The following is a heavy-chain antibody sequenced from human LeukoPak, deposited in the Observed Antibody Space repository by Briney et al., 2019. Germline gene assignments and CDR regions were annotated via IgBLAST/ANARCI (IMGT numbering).Heavy chain of an antibody. CDR3: ARSSTSHSHLDY. CDR1: GGSISSYY. CDR2: IYYSGST. D-gene: IGHD2-2*01. J-gene: IGHJ4*02. Sequence: SETLSLTCTVSGGSISSYYWSWIRQPPGKGLEWIGYIYYSGSTNYNPSLKSRVTISVDTSKNQFSLKLSSVTAADTAVYYCARSSTSHSHLDYWGQGTLVTVSS. V-gene: IGHV4-59*01.